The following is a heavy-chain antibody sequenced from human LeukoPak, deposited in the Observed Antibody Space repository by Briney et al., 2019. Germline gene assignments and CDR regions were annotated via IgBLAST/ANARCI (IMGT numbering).Heavy chain of an antibody. V-gene: IGHV3-23*01. CDR3: ATRLDY. J-gene: IGHJ4*02. Sequence: GGSLRLSCAASGFTFDDYAMHWVRQAPGKGLEWVSGISGSGGSTYYADSVKGRFTISRDNSKNTLYLQMNSLRAEDTAVFYCATRLDYWGQGTLVTVSS. CDR1: GFTFDDYA. CDR2: ISGSGGST. D-gene: IGHD2-21*02.